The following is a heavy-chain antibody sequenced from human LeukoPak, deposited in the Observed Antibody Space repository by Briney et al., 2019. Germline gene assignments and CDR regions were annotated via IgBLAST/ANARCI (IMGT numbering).Heavy chain of an antibody. CDR1: GYTFTSYG. J-gene: IGHJ6*02. Sequence: ASVKVSCKASGYTFTSYGISWVRQAPGQGLEWMGWISAYNGNTNYAQKLQGRVTMTTDTSTSTAYMELRSLRSDDTAVYYCARERPPTYGSGSYYSYYYYYGMDVWGQGTTVTVSS. CDR2: ISAYNGNT. V-gene: IGHV1-18*01. D-gene: IGHD3-10*01. CDR3: ARERPPTYGSGSYYSYYYYYGMDV.